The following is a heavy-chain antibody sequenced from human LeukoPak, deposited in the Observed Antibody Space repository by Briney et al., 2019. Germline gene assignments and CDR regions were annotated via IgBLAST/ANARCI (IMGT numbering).Heavy chain of an antibody. CDR3: ARQRRGDYYDSSGLIDY. D-gene: IGHD3-22*01. CDR2: IFYSGST. V-gene: IGHV4-39*07. Sequence: SETLSLTCTVSGGSISSSSYYWGWIRQPPGKGLEWIGSIFYSGSTYYNPSLKSRVTISVDTSKNQFSLKLSSVTAADTAVYYCARQRRGDYYDSSGLIDYWGQGTLVTVSS. J-gene: IGHJ4*02. CDR1: GGSISSSSYY.